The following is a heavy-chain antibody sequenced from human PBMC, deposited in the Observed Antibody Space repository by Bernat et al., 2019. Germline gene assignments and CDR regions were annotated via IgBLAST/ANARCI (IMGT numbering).Heavy chain of an antibody. CDR1: GDSVSSSSAA. J-gene: IGHJ5*02. CDR2: TYYRSKWYN. D-gene: IGHD2-2*01. Sequence: QVQLLQSGPGLVKPSQTLSLTCAISGDSVSSSSAAWNWIRQSPSRGLEWLGRTYYRSKWYNDYAASVKSRITINPDTSKNQFSLQLNSVTPEDTAVYYCARDRREEVVDGGNWLDPWGQGTLVTVSS. CDR3: ARDRREEVVDGGNWLDP. V-gene: IGHV6-1*01.